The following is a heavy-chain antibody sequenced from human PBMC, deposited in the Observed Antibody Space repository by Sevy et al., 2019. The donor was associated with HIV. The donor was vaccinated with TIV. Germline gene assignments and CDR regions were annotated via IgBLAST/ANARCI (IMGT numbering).Heavy chain of an antibody. Sequence: SDTLSLTCTVSGGSISSGDYYWSWIRQPPGKGLEWIGYIYYSGSTYYNPSLKSRVTISVDTSKNQFSLKLSSVTAADTAVYYCARAITMIVVVTRGGYYFDYWGQGTLVTVSS. CDR2: IYYSGST. CDR1: GGSISSGDYY. CDR3: ARAITMIVVVTRGGYYFDY. D-gene: IGHD3-22*01. V-gene: IGHV4-30-4*02. J-gene: IGHJ4*02.